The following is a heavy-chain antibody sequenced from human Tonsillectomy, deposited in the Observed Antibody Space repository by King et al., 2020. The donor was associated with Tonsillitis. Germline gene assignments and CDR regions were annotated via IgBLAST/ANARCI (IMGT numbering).Heavy chain of an antibody. CDR2: IRRKAYGGTT. Sequence: GQLVQSGGGLVQPGRSLRLSCTASGFIFSDYALNWVRQAPGKGLEWVGFIRRKAYGGTTEYAASVKGRFTVSRDDSKSIAYLQMNSLKSEDTAVYYCTREGGVVYSSSSPLDYWGQGTLVTVSA. D-gene: IGHD6-6*01. J-gene: IGHJ4*02. CDR3: TREGGVVYSSSSPLDY. CDR1: GFIFSDYA. V-gene: IGHV3-49*04.